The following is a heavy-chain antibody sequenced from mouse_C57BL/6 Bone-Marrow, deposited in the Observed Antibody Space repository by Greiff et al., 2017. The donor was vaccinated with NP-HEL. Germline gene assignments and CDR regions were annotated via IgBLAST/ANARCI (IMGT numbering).Heavy chain of an antibody. CDR2: IDPEDGET. J-gene: IGHJ2*01. D-gene: IGHD1-1*01. Sequence: VQLKESGAELVKPGASVKLSCTASGLNIKDYYMHWVKQRTEQGLEWIGRIDPEDGETKYAPKFPGKATITADTFSNTAYQQTSSLTSEDTAFYCCDPVYYYEDYFDYWGQGTTLTVSS. V-gene: IGHV14-2*01. CDR3: DPVYYYEDYFDY. CDR1: GLNIKDYY.